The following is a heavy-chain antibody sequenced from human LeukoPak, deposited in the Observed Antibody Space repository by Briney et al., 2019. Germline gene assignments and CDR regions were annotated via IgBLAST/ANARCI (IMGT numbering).Heavy chain of an antibody. J-gene: IGHJ3*01. CDR2: IYSGGST. V-gene: IGHV3-53*01. CDR1: GFTVSSNY. Sequence: GGSLRLSCAASGFTVSSNYMSWVRQAPGKGLEWVSLIYSGGSTYYADSVKGRFTISRDNSKNTLYLQMNSLRAEDTAVYYCAKWAQGAVFDFWGKGTMVTVSS. CDR3: AKWAQGAVFDF. D-gene: IGHD1-26*01.